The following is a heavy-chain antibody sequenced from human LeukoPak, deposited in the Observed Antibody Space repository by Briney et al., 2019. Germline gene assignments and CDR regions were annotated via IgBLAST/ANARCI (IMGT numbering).Heavy chain of an antibody. Sequence: GGSLRLSCAASGFTFRSYEMNWGRKAPGKGLEWVSYIINSGSTIYYADSVKGRFTISRDNAKNSLYLQMNSLRAEDTAVYYCARGRGPYYYYYYYMDVWGKGTTVTVSS. CDR3: ARGRGPYYYYYYYMDV. D-gene: IGHD5-24*01. J-gene: IGHJ6*03. V-gene: IGHV3-48*03. CDR1: GFTFRSYE. CDR2: IINSGSTI.